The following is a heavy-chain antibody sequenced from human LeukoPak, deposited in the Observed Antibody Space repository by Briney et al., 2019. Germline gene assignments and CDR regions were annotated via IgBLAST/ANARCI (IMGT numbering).Heavy chain of an antibody. CDR1: GFTVSSNY. D-gene: IGHD1-26*01. CDR3: ARDRIVGATTHYFDY. V-gene: IGHV3-53*01. J-gene: IGHJ4*02. Sequence: SGGSLRLSCVASGFTVSSNYMSWVRQAPGKGLEWVSVIYSGGSTYYADSVKGRFTISRDNSKNTLYLQMNSLRAEDTAVYYCARDRIVGATTHYFDYWGQGTLVTVSS. CDR2: IYSGGST.